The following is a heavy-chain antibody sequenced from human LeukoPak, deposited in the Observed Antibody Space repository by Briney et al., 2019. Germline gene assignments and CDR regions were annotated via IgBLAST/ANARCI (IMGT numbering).Heavy chain of an antibody. Sequence: PGGSLRLSCAASGFTFSSYSMNWVRQAPGKGLEWVSYISSSSSTIYYADSVKGRFTISRDNAKNSLYLQMNSLRAEDTAVYYWARDSHGYCSSTSCFTGNFDYWGQGTLVTVSS. D-gene: IGHD2-2*01. CDR2: ISSSSSTI. V-gene: IGHV3-48*01. CDR3: ARDSHGYCSSTSCFTGNFDY. J-gene: IGHJ4*02. CDR1: GFTFSSYS.